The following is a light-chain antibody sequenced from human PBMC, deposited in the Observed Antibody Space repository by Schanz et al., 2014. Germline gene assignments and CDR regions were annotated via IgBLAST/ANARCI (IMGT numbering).Light chain of an antibody. CDR3: QHYNAYPQT. J-gene: IGKJ1*01. CDR2: DAS. CDR1: QSISTW. Sequence: DIQMTQSPSTLSASVGDRVTITCRASQSISTWLAWYQQKPGKAPKVLIYDASNLESGVPSRFSGSGSGTEFTLTISSLQPDDYATYYCQHYNAYPQTFGQGTKVEIK. V-gene: IGKV1-5*01.